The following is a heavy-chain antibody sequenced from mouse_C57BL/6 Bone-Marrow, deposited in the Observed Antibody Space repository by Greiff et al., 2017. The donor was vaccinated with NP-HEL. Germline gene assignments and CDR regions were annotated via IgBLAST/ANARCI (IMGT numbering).Heavy chain of an antibody. V-gene: IGHV14-2*01. Sequence: VQLQQSGAELVKPGASVKFSCTASGFNIKDYYMHWVKQRTEQGLEWIGRIVPEDGVTKYAPKFQGKATITADTSSNKAYLRLSSLTSEDTAVYYCARNAIDYWGQGTSVTVSS. J-gene: IGHJ4*01. CDR1: GFNIKDYY. CDR2: IVPEDGVT. CDR3: ARNAIDY.